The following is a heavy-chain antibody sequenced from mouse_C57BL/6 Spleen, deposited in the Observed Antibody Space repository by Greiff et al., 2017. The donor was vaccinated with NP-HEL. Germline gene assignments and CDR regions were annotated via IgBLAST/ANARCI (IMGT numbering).Heavy chain of an antibody. CDR3: ARPYGSSYDWCAY. V-gene: IGHV5-17*01. Sequence: EVKVVESGGGLVKPGGSLKLSCAASGFTFSDYGMHWVRQAPEKGLEWVAYISSGSSTIYYADTVKGRFTISRDNAKNTLFLQMTSLRSEDTAMYYCARPYGSSYDWCAYWGQGTLVTVSA. J-gene: IGHJ3*01. CDR1: GFTFSDYG. CDR2: ISSGSSTI. D-gene: IGHD1-1*01.